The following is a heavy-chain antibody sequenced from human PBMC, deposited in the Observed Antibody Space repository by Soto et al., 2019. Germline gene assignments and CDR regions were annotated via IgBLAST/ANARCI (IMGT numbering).Heavy chain of an antibody. J-gene: IGHJ6*02. CDR1: GFTFSSYG. Sequence: QVQLVESGGGVVQPGRSLRLSCAASGFTFSSYGMHWVRQAPGKGLEWVAVIWYDGSNKYYADSVKGRFTISRDNSRNPRYLQMTSVRAEETDVYYCARDQYIGVVPANQKVGMDVGGQGTTVTVSS. CDR2: IWYDGSNK. D-gene: IGHD2-2*01. V-gene: IGHV3-33*01. CDR3: ARDQYIGVVPANQKVGMDV.